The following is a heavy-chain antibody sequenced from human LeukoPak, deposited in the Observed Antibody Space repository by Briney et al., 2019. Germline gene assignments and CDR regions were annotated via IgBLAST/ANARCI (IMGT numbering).Heavy chain of an antibody. CDR1: GYTFTSYD. D-gene: IGHD5-12*01. J-gene: IGHJ6*03. V-gene: IGHV1-8*03. CDR2: MNPNSGNT. Sequence: GASVKVSCKASGYTFTSYDINWVRQATGQGLEWMGWMNPNSGNTGYAQKFQGRVTITRNTSISTAYMELSSLRSEDTAVYYCARVATNGLFHYYYYYMDVWGKGTTVTVSS. CDR3: ARVATNGLFHYYYYYMDV.